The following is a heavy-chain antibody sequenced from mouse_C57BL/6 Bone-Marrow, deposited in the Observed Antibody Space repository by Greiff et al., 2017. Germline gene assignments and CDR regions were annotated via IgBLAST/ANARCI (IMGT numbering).Heavy chain of an antibody. J-gene: IGHJ3*01. CDR2: IWSGGST. V-gene: IGHV2-2*01. Sequence: VKLMESGPGLVQPSQSLSITCTVSGFSLTSYGVHWVRQSPGKGLEWLGVIWSGGSTDYNAAFISRLSISKDNSKSQVFFKMNSLQADDTAIYYCAREPYYGNTWFAYWGQGTLVTVSA. D-gene: IGHD2-1*01. CDR1: GFSLTSYG. CDR3: AREPYYGNTWFAY.